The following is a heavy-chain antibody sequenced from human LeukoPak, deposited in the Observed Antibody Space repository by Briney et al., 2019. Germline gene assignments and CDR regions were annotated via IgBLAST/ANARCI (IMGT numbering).Heavy chain of an antibody. CDR2: IYSGGST. Sequence: GGSLRLSCAASGFTVSSNYMSWVRQAPGKGLEWVSVIYSGGSTYYADSVKGRFTISRDNSKNMIYLELSSLKAEDTAVYYCAKERSLEIAVAGTIFDYWGQGTLVTVSS. V-gene: IGHV3-66*01. J-gene: IGHJ4*02. CDR3: AKERSLEIAVAGTIFDY. D-gene: IGHD6-19*01. CDR1: GFTVSSNY.